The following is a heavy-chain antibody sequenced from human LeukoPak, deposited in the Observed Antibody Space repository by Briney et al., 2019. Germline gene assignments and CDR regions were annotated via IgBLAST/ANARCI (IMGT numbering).Heavy chain of an antibody. V-gene: IGHV3-53*01. D-gene: IGHD3-10*01. J-gene: IGHJ4*01. CDR2: IYSGGTT. Sequence: GGSLRLSCAASGFTVSSNYMSWVRQAPGKGLEWASVIYSGGTTYYADSVKGRFTISRDNSKNTLDLQMNSLRAEDTAVYYCARGRMVRGVVIKVFYYFDYWGHGTLVTVSS. CDR3: ARGRMVRGVVIKVFYYFDY. CDR1: GFTVSSNY.